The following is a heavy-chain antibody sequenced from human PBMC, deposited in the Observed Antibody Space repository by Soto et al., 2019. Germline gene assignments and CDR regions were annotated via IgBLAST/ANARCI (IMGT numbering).Heavy chain of an antibody. CDR2: ISHSGST. Sequence: QVQLQESGPGLVKPSETLSLTCTVSGGSVSSGSYHWGWIRQPPGKGLEWIGYISHSGSTNYNPTLKSRFTISVDTSKNQFSLRLTSVTAADTAVYYCARLSAAWFDPWGQGTLVTVAS. J-gene: IGHJ5*02. V-gene: IGHV4-61*01. D-gene: IGHD6-19*01. CDR3: ARLSAAWFDP. CDR1: GGSVSSGSYH.